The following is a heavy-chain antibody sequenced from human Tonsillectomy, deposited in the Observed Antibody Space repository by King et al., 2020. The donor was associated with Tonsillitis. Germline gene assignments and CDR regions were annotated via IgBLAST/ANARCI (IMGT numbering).Heavy chain of an antibody. CDR3: ERDLNFCASGICYDAFDI. CDR2: IRHDGTQK. CDR1: GFIFRNYW. V-gene: IGHV3-7*03. J-gene: IGHJ3*02. Sequence: VQLVESGGALVQPGGSLRLSCAASGFIFRNYWMTWVRQAPGKGLEWVANIRHDGTQKNFVDCVKGRFTISRDNAKNSLHLEMNSLRAEDTAVYYCERDLNFCASGICYDAFDIWGQGTKVTVSS. D-gene: IGHD3-10*01.